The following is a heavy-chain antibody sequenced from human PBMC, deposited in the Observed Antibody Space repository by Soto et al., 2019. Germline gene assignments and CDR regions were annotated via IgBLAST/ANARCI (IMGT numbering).Heavy chain of an antibody. Sequence: EVQLVESGGGLVQPGGSRRLSCAASGFTFSDNWMSWVRQAPGKGPEWVANIRGDGSENYYADSVKGRFTISRDNAKSTLFLQMNSLRAEDTAVYYCARCVGAVPGSNWGQGTLVTVSP. CDR3: ARCVGAVPGSN. CDR2: IRGDGSEN. J-gene: IGHJ4*02. V-gene: IGHV3-7*05. CDR1: GFTFSDNW. D-gene: IGHD6-19*01.